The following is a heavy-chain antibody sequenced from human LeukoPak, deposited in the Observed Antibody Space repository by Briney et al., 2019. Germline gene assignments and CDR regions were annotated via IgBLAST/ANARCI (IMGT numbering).Heavy chain of an antibody. CDR3: AKAVYYGSGARGNYFDY. V-gene: IGHV3-23*01. CDR1: GFTFSSYA. J-gene: IGHJ4*02. D-gene: IGHD3-10*01. CDR2: ISGSGGST. Sequence: GGSLRLSCAASGFTFSSYAMSWVRQAPGKGLEWVSAISGSGGSTYYADSVKGRFTISRDNSKNTLYLQMNSLRAEDAAVYYCAKAVYYGSGARGNYFDYWGQGTLVTVSS.